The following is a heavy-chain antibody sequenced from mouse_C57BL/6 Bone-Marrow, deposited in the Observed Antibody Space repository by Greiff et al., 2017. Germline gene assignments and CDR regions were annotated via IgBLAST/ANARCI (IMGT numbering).Heavy chain of an antibody. V-gene: IGHV1-54*01. D-gene: IGHD1-1*01. Sequence: VQLQQSGAELVRPGTSVKVSCKASGYAFTNYLIEWVKQRPGQGLEWIGVINPGSGGTNYNEKFKGKATLTADKSSSTAYMQLSSLTSEDSAVYFCAREGVYGGFAYWGQGTLVTVSA. CDR3: AREGVYGGFAY. J-gene: IGHJ3*01. CDR1: GYAFTNYL. CDR2: INPGSGGT.